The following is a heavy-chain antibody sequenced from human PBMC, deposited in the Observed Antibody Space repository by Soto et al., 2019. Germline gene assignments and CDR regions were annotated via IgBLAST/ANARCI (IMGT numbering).Heavy chain of an antibody. CDR3: ARVMAAMQNWLDP. Sequence: SETLSLTCSVSGGSISSIDYFWSWIRQPPGKGLEGFGSICDTGTTYYNPSPRRRGTRSIDTAKSQFSMKLNSVTAAETAVYYCARVMAAMQNWLDPWGQGTLVTVSS. V-gene: IGHV4-30-4*02. J-gene: IGHJ5*02. CDR1: GGSISSIDYF. D-gene: IGHD2-2*01. CDR2: ICDTGTT.